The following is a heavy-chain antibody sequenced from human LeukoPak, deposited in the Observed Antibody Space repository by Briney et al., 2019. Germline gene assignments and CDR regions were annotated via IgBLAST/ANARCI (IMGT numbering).Heavy chain of an antibody. J-gene: IGHJ5*02. V-gene: IGHV4-34*01. CDR3: ARESGIAAALDL. CDR1: GGSFSGYY. CDR2: IDHSGNT. Sequence: PSETLSLTCAVYGGSFSGYYWSWIRQPPGQGLEWIGEIDHSGNTNYDPSLKSRVTMSIDTSKNQFSLKLTSVTAADTAVYYCARESGIAAALDLWGQGTLVTVSS. D-gene: IGHD6-13*01.